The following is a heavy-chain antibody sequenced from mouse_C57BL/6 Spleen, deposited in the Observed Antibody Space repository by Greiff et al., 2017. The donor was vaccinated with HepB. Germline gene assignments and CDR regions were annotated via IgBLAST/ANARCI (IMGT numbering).Heavy chain of an antibody. J-gene: IGHJ3*01. CDR1: GFTFSDAW. V-gene: IGHV6-6*01. D-gene: IGHD1-1*01. CDR3: TGPDYYGSPFAY. Sequence: EVKLVESGGGLVQPGGSMKLSCAASGFTFSDAWMDWVRQSPEKGLEWVAEIRNKANNNATYYAESVKGRFTISRDDSKSSVYLQMNSFRTEDTGIYYCTGPDYYGSPFAYWGQGTLVTVSA. CDR2: IRNKANNNAT.